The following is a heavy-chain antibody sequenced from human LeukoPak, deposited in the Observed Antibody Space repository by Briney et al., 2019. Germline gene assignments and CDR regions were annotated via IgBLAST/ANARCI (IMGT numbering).Heavy chain of an antibody. CDR2: IKDSGTT. CDR3: VRESPHTFYFDY. J-gene: IGHJ4*02. CDR1: GYSFTTYH. Sequence: ASVKVSCKASGYSFTTYHIHWVRQAPGQGREWMGIIKDSGTTIYPQKFQGRVTTTRDTSTSTVYMEVSSLRSEDTAVYYCVRESPHTFYFDYRGQGILVTVSS. D-gene: IGHD3-16*01. V-gene: IGHV1-46*01.